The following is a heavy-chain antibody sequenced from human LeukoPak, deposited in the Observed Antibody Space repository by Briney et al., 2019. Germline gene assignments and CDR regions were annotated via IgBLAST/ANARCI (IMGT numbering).Heavy chain of an antibody. CDR3: AKEMATIRAFDF. J-gene: IGHJ3*01. D-gene: IGHD5-24*01. CDR1: GFTFSTYS. CDR2: ISVSGSST. Sequence: GGSLRPSCAASGFTFSTYSVGWVRQAPGKGLEWVSVISVSGSSTYYADSVKGGLTISRENYKNPLYLKMNSLRAEDTAVYYCAKEMATIRAFDFWGQGTMVTVSS. V-gene: IGHV3-23*01.